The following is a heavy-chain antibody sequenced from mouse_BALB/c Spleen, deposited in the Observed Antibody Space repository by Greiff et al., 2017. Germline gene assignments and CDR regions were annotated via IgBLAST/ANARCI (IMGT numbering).Heavy chain of an antibody. V-gene: IGHV5-17*02. Sequence: EVKLQESGGGLVQPGGSRKLSCAASGFTFSSFGMHWVRQAPEKGLEWVAYISSGSSTIYYADTVKGRFTISRDNPKNTLFLQMTSLRSEDTAMYYCARGYDADYYAMDYWGQGTSVTVSS. CDR3: ARGYDADYYAMDY. CDR1: GFTFSSFG. J-gene: IGHJ4*01. CDR2: ISSGSSTI. D-gene: IGHD2-2*01.